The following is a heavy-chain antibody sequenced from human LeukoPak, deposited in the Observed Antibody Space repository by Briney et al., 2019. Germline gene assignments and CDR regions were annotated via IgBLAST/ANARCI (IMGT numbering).Heavy chain of an antibody. D-gene: IGHD3-22*01. V-gene: IGHV3-33*01. CDR2: IWNDGSNK. CDR3: ARERDYYDSSGYLNY. J-gene: IGHJ4*02. CDR1: GFTFSVYG. Sequence: GRSLRLSCAASGFTFSVYGMHWVRQAPGKGLEGVAVIWNDGSNKNYADSVKGRFTISRDNSKNTLYLQMNSLRAEDTAVYYCARERDYYDSSGYLNYWGQGALVTVSS.